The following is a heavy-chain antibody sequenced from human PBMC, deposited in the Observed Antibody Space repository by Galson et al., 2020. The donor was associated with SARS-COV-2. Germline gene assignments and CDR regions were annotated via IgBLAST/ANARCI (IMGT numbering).Heavy chain of an antibody. CDR3: ARARSGSYREAFDI. D-gene: IGHD1-26*01. CDR2: ISYDGSTK. Sequence: SCAASGFTFSSYAMHWVRQAPGKGLQWVAVISYDGSTKYYADSVKGRFTISRDNSKNTLFLQMNSLRGEDTAVYYCARARSGSYREAFDIWGQGTMVTVSS. J-gene: IGHJ3*02. CDR1: GFTFSSYA. V-gene: IGHV3-30*04.